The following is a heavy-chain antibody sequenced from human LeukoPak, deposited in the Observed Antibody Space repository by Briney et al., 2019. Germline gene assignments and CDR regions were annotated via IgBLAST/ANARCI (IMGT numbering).Heavy chain of an antibody. CDR1: GGSISSYY. Sequence: SETLSLTCTVSGGSISSYYWSWIRQPPGKELEWIGNIYYSGSTDYNPSLKSRVTISLDMSKNQSSLKMTSVTAADTAVYFCARGRRPAGFSARYYFDSWGQGTLVPVSS. CDR3: ARGRRPAGFSARYYFDS. D-gene: IGHD3-10*01. V-gene: IGHV4-59*01. J-gene: IGHJ4*02. CDR2: IYYSGST.